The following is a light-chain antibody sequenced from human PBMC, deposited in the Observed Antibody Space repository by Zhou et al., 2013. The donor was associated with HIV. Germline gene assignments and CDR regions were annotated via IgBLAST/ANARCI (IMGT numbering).Light chain of an antibody. Sequence: DIQMTQSPSTLSAFVGDRVTITCRASQSISSWLAWYQQKPGKAPKLLIYKASSLESGVPSRFSGSGSGTEFTLTISSLQPDDFATYYCQQCNSYSSWTFGQGTKVEIK. J-gene: IGKJ1*01. CDR3: QQCNSYSSWT. CDR1: QSISSW. CDR2: KAS. V-gene: IGKV1-5*03.